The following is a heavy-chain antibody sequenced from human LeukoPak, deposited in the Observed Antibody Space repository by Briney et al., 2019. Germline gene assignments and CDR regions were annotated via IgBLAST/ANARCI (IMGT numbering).Heavy chain of an antibody. D-gene: IGHD3-3*01. CDR3: AKSITLCGVVWDAFDI. CDR2: IYHSGST. CDR1: GYSIRCGYY. Sequence: SQTLSLTCAVSGYSIRCGYYLGSIRQPPGKGLEWIGSIYHSGSTYYNPSLTSRVPISVDTSKNPSSLKLSSVTAADTAVYYCAKSITLCGVVWDAFDIWGQGTMVTVSS. V-gene: IGHV4-38-2*01. J-gene: IGHJ3*02.